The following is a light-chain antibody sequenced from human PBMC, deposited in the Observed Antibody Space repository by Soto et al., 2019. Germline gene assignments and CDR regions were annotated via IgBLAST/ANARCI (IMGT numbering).Light chain of an antibody. V-gene: IGLV1-40*01. CDR1: SSNIGAGYE. CDR2: GNN. CDR3: QSYDSSLSGYV. J-gene: IGLJ1*01. Sequence: QSALTQPPSVSGAPGQRVTISCTGSSSNIGAGYEVHWYQQLPGTAPKLLIYGNNNRPSGVPDRFSGSKSGTSASLAITGLQAEDEADYYCQSYDSSLSGYVFGTGTKVTVL.